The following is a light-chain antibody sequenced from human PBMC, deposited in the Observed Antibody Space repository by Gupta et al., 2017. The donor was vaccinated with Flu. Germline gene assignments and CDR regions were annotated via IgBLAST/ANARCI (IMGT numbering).Light chain of an antibody. CDR2: DVS. V-gene: IGLV2-11*01. CDR1: SSDVGAYDY. Sequence: QSALTQPRSASASPGQSVTISCTGTSSDVGAYDYVTWFQQHPVNVPILYMYDVSQPPSGGPDCVSGSESATTVSMTSFQLEAGDDYYWCSCLFGGNFWVFGGGTTLTVL. CDR3: CLFGGNFWV. J-gene: IGLJ3*02.